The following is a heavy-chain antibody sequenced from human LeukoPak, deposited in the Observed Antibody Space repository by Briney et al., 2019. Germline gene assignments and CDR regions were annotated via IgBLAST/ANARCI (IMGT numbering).Heavy chain of an antibody. D-gene: IGHD2-15*01. Sequence: SETLSLTCTVSGGSISSSSYYWDWIRQPPGKGLEWIGSIYYSGSTYYNPSLKSRVTISVDTSKNQFSLKLSSVTAVDTAVYYCARGLIVVVVAATSQWFDPWGQGTLVTVSS. V-gene: IGHV4-39*07. CDR1: GGSISSSSYY. CDR3: ARGLIVVVVAATSQWFDP. J-gene: IGHJ5*02. CDR2: IYYSGST.